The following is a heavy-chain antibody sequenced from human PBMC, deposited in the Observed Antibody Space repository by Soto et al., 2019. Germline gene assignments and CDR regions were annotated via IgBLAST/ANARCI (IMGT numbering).Heavy chain of an antibody. CDR2: IYWDDDK. CDR1: GFSLSTSGVG. J-gene: IGHJ4*02. D-gene: IGHD6-13*01. CDR3: AHRLDPIAAAGPAFDY. V-gene: IGHV2-5*02. Sequence: QITLKESGPTLVKPTQTLTLTCTFSGFSLSTSGVGVGWIRQPPGKALEWLALIYWDDDKRYSPSLKSRLTITKETSKNQVVLTMTNMDPVDTATYYCAHRLDPIAAAGPAFDYWGQGTLVTVSS.